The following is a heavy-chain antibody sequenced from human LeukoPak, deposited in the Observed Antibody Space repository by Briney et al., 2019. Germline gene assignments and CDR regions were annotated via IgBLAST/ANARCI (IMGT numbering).Heavy chain of an antibody. J-gene: IGHJ5*02. CDR1: GYTFTSYY. V-gene: IGHV1-46*01. D-gene: IGHD6-19*01. Sequence: ASVKVSCKASGYTFTSYYMHWVRQAPGQGLEWMGIINPSGGSTSYAQKFQGRVTITRDTSASTAYMELSSLGSEDTAVYYCARDREQWLVYNWFDPWGQGTLVTVSS. CDR3: ARDREQWLVYNWFDP. CDR2: INPSGGST.